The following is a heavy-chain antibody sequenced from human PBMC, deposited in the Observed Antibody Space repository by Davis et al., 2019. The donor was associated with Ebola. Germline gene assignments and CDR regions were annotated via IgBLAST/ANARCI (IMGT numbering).Heavy chain of an antibody. J-gene: IGHJ4*02. D-gene: IGHD5-24*01. CDR2: IYWDDDK. V-gene: IGHV2-5*02. CDR1: GFSLSTSGVG. Sequence: SGPTLVKPTQTLTLTCTFSGFSLSTSGVGVGWIRQPPGKALEWLALIYWDDDKRYSPSLKSRLTITKDTSKNQVVLTMTNMDPVDTATYYCAHKEMATKFGAFDYWGQGTLVTVSS. CDR3: AHKEMATKFGAFDY.